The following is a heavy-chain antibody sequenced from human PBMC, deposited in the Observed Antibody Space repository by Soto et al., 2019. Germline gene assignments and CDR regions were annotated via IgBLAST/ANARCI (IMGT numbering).Heavy chain of an antibody. V-gene: IGHV1-58*01. CDR1: GFTFTSSA. Sequence: ASVKVSCKASGFTFTSSAVQWVRQARGQRLEWIGWIVVGSGNTNYAQKFQEGVTITRDMSTSTAYMELSSLRSEDTAVYYCAASPYYDSSGYYFDFDYWGQGTLVTVSS. J-gene: IGHJ4*02. CDR3: AASPYYDSSGYYFDFDY. D-gene: IGHD3-22*01. CDR2: IVVGSGNT.